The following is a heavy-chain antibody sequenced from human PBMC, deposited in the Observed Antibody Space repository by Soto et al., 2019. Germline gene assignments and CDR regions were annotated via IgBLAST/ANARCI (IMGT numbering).Heavy chain of an antibody. CDR2: IYYSGST. J-gene: IGHJ6*02. Sequence: QVQLQESGPGLVKPSQTLSLTCTVSGGSISSGGYYWSWIRQHPGKGLEWIGYIYYSGSTYYNPSIKSRVTISVDTSKKQFSLKLSSVTAADTAVYYCARDRASAAYYYYGMDVWGQGTTVTVSS. V-gene: IGHV4-31*03. D-gene: IGHD2-15*01. CDR1: GGSISSGGYY. CDR3: ARDRASAAYYYYGMDV.